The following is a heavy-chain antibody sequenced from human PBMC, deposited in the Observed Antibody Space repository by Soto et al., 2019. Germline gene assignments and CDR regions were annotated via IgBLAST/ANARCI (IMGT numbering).Heavy chain of an antibody. V-gene: IGHV1-69*13. CDR1: GGTFSSYA. J-gene: IGHJ5*01. Sequence: WASVKVSSKAPGGTFSSYAISWVRQAPGQGLEWMGGIIPIFGTANYAQKFQGRVTITADESTSTAYMELSSLRSEDTAVYYCARVVDCWCGSPSTTGKWFEPWGQVALV. CDR2: IIPIFGTA. D-gene: IGHD3-3*01. CDR3: ARVVDCWCGSPSTTGKWFEP.